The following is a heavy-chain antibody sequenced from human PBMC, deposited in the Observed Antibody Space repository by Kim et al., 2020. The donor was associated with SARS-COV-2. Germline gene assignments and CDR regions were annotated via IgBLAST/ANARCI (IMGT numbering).Heavy chain of an antibody. V-gene: IGHV3-48*03. D-gene: IGHD3-22*01. Sequence: DAVTGRFTISRDNAKNSLYLQMNSLRAEDTAVYYCARDCDDSRFGVPFDIWGQGTMVTVSS. J-gene: IGHJ3*02. CDR3: ARDCDDSRFGVPFDI.